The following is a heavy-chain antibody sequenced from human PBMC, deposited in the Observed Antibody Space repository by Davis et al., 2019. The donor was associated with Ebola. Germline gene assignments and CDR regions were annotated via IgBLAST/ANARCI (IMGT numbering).Heavy chain of an antibody. J-gene: IGHJ3*01. D-gene: IGHD1-1*01. CDR1: GFPFSSYG. CDR3: ARDSSNWIDAFDF. CDR2: INTNGGST. Sequence: PGGSLRLSCAASGFPFSSYGMHWVRQAPGKGLEYVSGINTNGGSTYYTNSVKGRFTISRDNSKNTLYLQMARLRTEDMAVYYCARDSSNWIDAFDFWGRGTVVTVSS. V-gene: IGHV3-64*01.